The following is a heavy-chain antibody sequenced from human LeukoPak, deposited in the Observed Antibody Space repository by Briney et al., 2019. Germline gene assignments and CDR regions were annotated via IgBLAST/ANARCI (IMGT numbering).Heavy chain of an antibody. Sequence: PGGSLRLSCAASGFTLSSYPMNWVRQAPGKGLEWVSTFVRGSTYYAGTVQGRFTISRDSSKNTLYLQMNSLRADDTALYFCTRAAPYGTSWYGKNDYWGQGTLVAVSS. CDR2: FVRGST. V-gene: IGHV3-23*01. D-gene: IGHD6-13*01. CDR3: TRAAPYGTSWYGKNDY. CDR1: GFTLSSYP. J-gene: IGHJ4*02.